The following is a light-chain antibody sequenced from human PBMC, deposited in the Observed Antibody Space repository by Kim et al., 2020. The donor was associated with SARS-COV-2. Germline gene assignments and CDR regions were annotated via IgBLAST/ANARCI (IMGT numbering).Light chain of an antibody. V-gene: IGLV2-23*02. CDR1: SSDVGNYNL. CDR2: EVS. Sequence: QSALTQPASVSGSPGQSITISCTGTSSDVGNYNLVSWYQQHPGSAPKLMIYEVSKRPSGVSNRFSGSKSGNTASLTISGLQAEDEADYYCCSYAGSSTLVFGGGTQLTVL. J-gene: IGLJ2*01. CDR3: CSYAGSSTLV.